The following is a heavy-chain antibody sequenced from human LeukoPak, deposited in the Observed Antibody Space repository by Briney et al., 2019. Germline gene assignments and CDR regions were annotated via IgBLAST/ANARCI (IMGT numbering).Heavy chain of an antibody. J-gene: IGHJ1*01. D-gene: IGHD1-7*01. CDR3: ARVDPPNYGEYFQH. CDR1: GYTFTGYY. Sequence: ASVKVSCKASGYTFTGYYMHWVRQAPGQGLEWMGWINPNSGGTNYAQKFQGRVTMTRDTSISTAYMELSRLRSDDTAVYYCARVDPPNYGEYFQHWGEGTLVTVSS. V-gene: IGHV1-2*02. CDR2: INPNSGGT.